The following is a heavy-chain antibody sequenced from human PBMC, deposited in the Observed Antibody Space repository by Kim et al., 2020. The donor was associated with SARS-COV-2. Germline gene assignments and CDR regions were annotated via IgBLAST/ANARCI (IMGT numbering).Heavy chain of an antibody. CDR2: IKQDGSEK. CDR1: GFTFSSYW. CDR3: ARHPGTRDRDLVDY. Sequence: GGSLRLSCAASGFTFSSYWMSWVRQAPGKGLEWVANIKQDGSEKYYVDSVKGRFTISRDNAKNSLYLQMNSLRAEDTAVYYCARHPGTRDRDLVDYWGQGTLVTVSS. J-gene: IGHJ4*02. V-gene: IGHV3-7*01.